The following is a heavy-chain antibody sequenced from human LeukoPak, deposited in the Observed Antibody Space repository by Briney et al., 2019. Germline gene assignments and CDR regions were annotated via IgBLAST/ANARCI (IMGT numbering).Heavy chain of an antibody. D-gene: IGHD3-10*01. CDR2: ISYEGSNK. J-gene: IGHJ6*03. Sequence: GRSLRLSCAASGFTFSSHAMRWVRQTPGKGLEWVAIISYEGSNKYYADSVKGRFTVSRDNSQNTLYLQVNSLTSEDTAVYYCARGGSGSYYYYFYYMDVWGKGTTVSVSS. CDR3: ARGGSGSYYYYFYYMDV. V-gene: IGHV3-30*04. CDR1: GFTFSSHA.